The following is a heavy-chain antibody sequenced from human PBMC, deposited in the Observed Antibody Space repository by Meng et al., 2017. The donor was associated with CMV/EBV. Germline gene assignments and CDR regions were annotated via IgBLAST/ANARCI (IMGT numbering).Heavy chain of an antibody. J-gene: IGHJ4*02. D-gene: IGHD1-26*01. CDR1: GGSFSGYY. CDR2: INHSGST. CDR3: ARGVGATGKADY. Sequence: QVPLQQWGEGLFKPSVTPVLPLPVLGGSFSGYYWSWIRQPPGKGLEWIGEINHSGSTNYNPSLKSRVAISVDTSKNQFSLKLSSVTAADTAVYYCARGVGATGKADYWGQGTLVTVSS. V-gene: IGHV4-34*01.